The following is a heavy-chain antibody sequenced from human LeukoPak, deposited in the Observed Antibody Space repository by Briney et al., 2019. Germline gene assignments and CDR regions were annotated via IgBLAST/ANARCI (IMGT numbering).Heavy chain of an antibody. CDR2: ISSSSSYI. J-gene: IGHJ5*02. CDR3: ASTSTRSLWFGELEYNWFDP. D-gene: IGHD3-10*01. V-gene: IGHV3-21*01. CDR1: GFTFSSYS. Sequence: GGSLRLSCAASGFTFSSYSMNWVRQAPGKGLEWVSSISSSSSYIYYADSVKGRFTISRDNAKNSLYLQMNSLRAEDTAVYYCASTSTRSLWFGELEYNWFDPWGQGTLVTVSS.